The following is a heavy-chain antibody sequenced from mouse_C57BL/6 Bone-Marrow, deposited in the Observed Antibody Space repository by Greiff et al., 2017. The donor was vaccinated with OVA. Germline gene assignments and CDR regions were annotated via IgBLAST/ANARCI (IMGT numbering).Heavy chain of an antibody. D-gene: IGHD1-1*02. Sequence: QVQLQQPGAELVRPGTSVKLSCKASGYTFTSYWMHWVKQRPGQGLEWIGVIDPSDSYTNYNQKFKGKATLTVDTSSSTAYMQLSSLTSEDSAIYYCAQVGPYYYAMDYWGQGTSVTVSS. CDR3: AQVGPYYYAMDY. V-gene: IGHV1-59*01. J-gene: IGHJ4*01. CDR1: GYTFTSYW. CDR2: IDPSDSYT.